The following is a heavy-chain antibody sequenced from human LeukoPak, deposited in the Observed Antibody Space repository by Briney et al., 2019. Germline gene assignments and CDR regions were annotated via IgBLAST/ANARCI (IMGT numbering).Heavy chain of an antibody. CDR3: ATHSDWRFDF. CDR2: IKQDGSEK. J-gene: IGHJ4*02. Sequence: PGGSLRLSCAASGFTSSSYWMSWVRQAPGKGLEWVANIKQDGSEKYYVDSVKGRFTISRDNAKNSLYLQMNSLRAEDTAVYYCATHSDWRFDFWGQGTLVTVSS. V-gene: IGHV3-7*01. CDR1: GFTSSSYW. D-gene: IGHD6-19*01.